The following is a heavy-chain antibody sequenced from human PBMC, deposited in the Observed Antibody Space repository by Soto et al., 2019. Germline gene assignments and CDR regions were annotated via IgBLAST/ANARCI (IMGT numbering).Heavy chain of an antibody. CDR2: ISYDGGNK. J-gene: IGHJ5*02. Sequence: GGSLRLSCAASGFTFSSYGMHWVRQAPGKGLEWVAVISYDGGNKYYADSVKGRFTISRDNSKNTLYLQMNSLRAEDTAVYYCAKDGPLASSGYYGWFDPWGQGTLVTVSS. V-gene: IGHV3-30*18. CDR3: AKDGPLASSGYYGWFDP. CDR1: GFTFSSYG. D-gene: IGHD3-22*01.